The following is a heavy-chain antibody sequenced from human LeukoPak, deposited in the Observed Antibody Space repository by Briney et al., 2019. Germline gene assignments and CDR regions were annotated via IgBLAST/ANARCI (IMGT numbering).Heavy chain of an antibody. CDR2: ISYDGRNK. CDR3: TTFDM. V-gene: IGHV3-30*03. CDR1: GFTFTDYG. J-gene: IGHJ3*02. Sequence: GGSLRLSCAASGFTFTDYGIHWVRQAPGKGLEWVAVISYDGRNKNYADSVKGRFTISRDDSKNTLYLQMNSLRVDDPALYYCTTFDMWGQGTMVTVSS.